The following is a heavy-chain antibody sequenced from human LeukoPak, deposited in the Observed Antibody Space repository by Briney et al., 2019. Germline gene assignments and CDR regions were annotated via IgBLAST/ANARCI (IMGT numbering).Heavy chain of an antibody. CDR3: AKDPYYDFWSGYYSGPSFDY. Sequence: PGGSLGLSCAASGFTFSSYAMSWVRQAPGKGLEWVSAISGSGGSTYYADSVKGRFTISRDNSKNTLYLQVNSLRAEDTAVYYCAKDPYYDFWSGYYSGPSFDYWGQGTLVTVSS. J-gene: IGHJ4*02. V-gene: IGHV3-23*01. CDR1: GFTFSSYA. CDR2: ISGSGGST. D-gene: IGHD3-3*01.